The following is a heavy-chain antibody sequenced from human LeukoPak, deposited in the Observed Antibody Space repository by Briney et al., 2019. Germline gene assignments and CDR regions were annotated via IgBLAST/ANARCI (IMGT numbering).Heavy chain of an antibody. CDR1: GFTFSRYG. CDR2: VSFEGSNK. D-gene: IGHD3-10*01. Sequence: GGSLRLSCAASGFTFSRYGMHWVRQAPGKGLEWVAVVSFEGSNKYYADSVKGRFSISRDNSKNTLSLQMNSLRVEDTAVYYCAKDMGYYYGSGCYPPENDYWGQGTLVTVSS. V-gene: IGHV3-30*18. CDR3: AKDMGYYYGSGCYPPENDY. J-gene: IGHJ4*02.